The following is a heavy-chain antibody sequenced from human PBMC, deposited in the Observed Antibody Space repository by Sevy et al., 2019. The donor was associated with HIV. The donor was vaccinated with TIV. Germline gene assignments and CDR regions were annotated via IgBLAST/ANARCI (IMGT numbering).Heavy chain of an antibody. CDR2: ISYNGNNK. Sequence: GGSLRLSCAGSGFTFSFYAMHWVRQAPGKGLEWVVVISYNGNNKKYADSVKGRFTISRDNSKNTVYLQMNSLRGEDTAAYYCAREGLVPTATPDRYYFYGMDIWGQGTTVTVSS. CDR3: AREGLVPTATPDRYYFYGMDI. J-gene: IGHJ6*02. D-gene: IGHD2-2*01. CDR1: GFTFSFYA. V-gene: IGHV3-30*04.